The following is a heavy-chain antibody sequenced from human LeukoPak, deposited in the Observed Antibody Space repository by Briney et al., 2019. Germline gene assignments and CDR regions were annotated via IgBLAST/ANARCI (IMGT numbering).Heavy chain of an antibody. CDR3: AKDYYDSSGYDEYYYYYYMDV. V-gene: IGHV3-23*01. CDR2: ISGSGGST. D-gene: IGHD3-22*01. CDR1: GFTFSSYG. J-gene: IGHJ6*03. Sequence: GGTLRLSCAASGFTFSSYGMSWVRQAPGKGLEWVSAISGSGGSTYYADSVKGRFTISRDNSKSTLYLQMNSLRAEDTAVYYCAKDYYDSSGYDEYYYYYYMDVWGKGTTVTISS.